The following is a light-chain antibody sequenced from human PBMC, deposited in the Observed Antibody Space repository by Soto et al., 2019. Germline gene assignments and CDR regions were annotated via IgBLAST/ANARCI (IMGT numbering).Light chain of an antibody. CDR1: KLGDKY. J-gene: IGLJ2*01. CDR2: QNM. Sequence: SYELTQPPSVSVSPGQTASITCSGDKLGDKYACWYQQKPGQSPVLIIYQNMKRPSGIPERFSGSNSGNTATLTISGTQAMDEADYYCQAWDSSTVLGGGTKLTVL. V-gene: IGLV3-1*01. CDR3: QAWDSSTV.